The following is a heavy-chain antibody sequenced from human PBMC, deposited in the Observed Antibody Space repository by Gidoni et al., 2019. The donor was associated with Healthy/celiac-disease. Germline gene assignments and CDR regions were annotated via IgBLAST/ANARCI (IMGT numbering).Heavy chain of an antibody. D-gene: IGHD2-2*02. J-gene: IGHJ3*02. V-gene: IGHV3-33*01. Sequence: QVQLVESGGGVVQPGRSLSLSCAASGFTFSSYGMHWVRQAPGKGLEWVAVIWYDGSNKYYADSVKGRFTISRDNSKNTLYLQMNSLRAEDTAVYYCAIDHCISTSCYTFDIWGQGTMVTVSS. CDR2: IWYDGSNK. CDR1: GFTFSSYG. CDR3: AIDHCISTSCYTFDI.